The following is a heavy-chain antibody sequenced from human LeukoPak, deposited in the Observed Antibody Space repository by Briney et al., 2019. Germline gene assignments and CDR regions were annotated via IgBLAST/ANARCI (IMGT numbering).Heavy chain of an antibody. Sequence: GGSLRLSCAASGFTFSSYWMSWVRQAPGKGLEWVANIKQDGSEKYYVDSVKGRFTISRDNAKNSLYLQMNSLRAEDTAVYYCARDPADSSGYFFDYWGQGTLVTVSS. V-gene: IGHV3-7*01. J-gene: IGHJ4*02. D-gene: IGHD3-22*01. CDR2: IKQDGSEK. CDR1: GFTFSSYW. CDR3: ARDPADSSGYFFDY.